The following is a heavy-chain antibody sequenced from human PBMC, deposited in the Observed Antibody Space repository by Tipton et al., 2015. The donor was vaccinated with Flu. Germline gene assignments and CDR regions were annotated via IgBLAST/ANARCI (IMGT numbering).Heavy chain of an antibody. CDR3: ARGESTYERKAFDI. CDR2: INHSGGT. J-gene: IGHJ3*02. Sequence: TLSLTCAVFGGSFSGYNWNWIRQAPGKGLEWIGEINHSGGTNYNPSLKSRVIISLDMSKNHFSLKLSSVTAADTAVYYCARGESTYERKAFDIWGQGTMVTVSP. CDR1: GGSFSGYN. V-gene: IGHV4-34*01. D-gene: IGHD3-22*01.